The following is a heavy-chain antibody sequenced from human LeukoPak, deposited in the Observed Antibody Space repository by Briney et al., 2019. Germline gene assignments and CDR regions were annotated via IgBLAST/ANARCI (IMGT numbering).Heavy chain of an antibody. Sequence: EASVKVSCKVSGYSLSELSIHWVRQAPGKGLEWMGGFDPEDDEATYAQSLQGRVTMTEDTSTDTAYMELSGLTSDDAAVYYCATDVTGTAPYDFWGQGTLVTVS. CDR3: ATDVTGTAPYDF. D-gene: IGHD1-1*01. CDR2: FDPEDDEA. CDR1: GYSLSELS. V-gene: IGHV1-24*01. J-gene: IGHJ4*02.